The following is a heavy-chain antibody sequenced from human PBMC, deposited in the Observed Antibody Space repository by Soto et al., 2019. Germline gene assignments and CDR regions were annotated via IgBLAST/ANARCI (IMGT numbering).Heavy chain of an antibody. V-gene: IGHV4-39*01. D-gene: IGHD2-15*01. J-gene: IGHJ4*02. CDR2: IYYSGST. Sequence: SETLSLTCTVSGGSISSSSYYWGWIRQPPGKGLEWIGSIYYSGSTYYNPSLKSRVTISVDTSKNQFSLKLSSVTAADTAVYYCATSHRYCSGGSCDLFDYWGQGTLVTVSS. CDR1: GGSISSSSYY. CDR3: ATSHRYCSGGSCDLFDY.